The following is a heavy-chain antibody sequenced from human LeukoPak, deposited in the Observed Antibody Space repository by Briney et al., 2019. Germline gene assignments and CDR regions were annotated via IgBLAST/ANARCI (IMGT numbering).Heavy chain of an antibody. J-gene: IGHJ2*01. CDR1: GFTFDDYA. D-gene: IGHD6-19*01. CDR3: AKDLGIAVAGSGFDF. CDR2: ISWNSGRQ. V-gene: IGHV3-9*01. Sequence: GGSLRLSCAASGFTFDDYAMHWVRQAPGKGLEWVSGISWNSGRQGYADSVKGRFTISRDNAKNSLYMQMNSLRAEDTALYYCAKDLGIAVAGSGFDFWGRGTLVTVSS.